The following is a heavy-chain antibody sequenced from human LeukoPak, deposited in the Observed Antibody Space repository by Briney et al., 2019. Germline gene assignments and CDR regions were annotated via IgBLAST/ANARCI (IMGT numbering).Heavy chain of an antibody. J-gene: IGHJ6*03. CDR3: ARAGPKLGYYYMDV. Sequence: PGGSLRLSCAASGFAFSSYGMHWVRQAPGKGLEWVAVIWYDGSNKYYADSVKGRFTISRDTSKNTLDLQMNSLRAEDTAVYYCARAGPKLGYYYMDVWGKGTTVTVSS. CDR2: IWYDGSNK. CDR1: GFAFSSYG. V-gene: IGHV3-33*01.